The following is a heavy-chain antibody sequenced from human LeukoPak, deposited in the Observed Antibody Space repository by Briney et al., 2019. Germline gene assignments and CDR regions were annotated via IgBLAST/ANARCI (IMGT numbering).Heavy chain of an antibody. CDR2: INPNGSEK. V-gene: IGHV3-7*01. CDR3: ARGPDEDY. CDR1: GITFDSAW. Sequence: GGALRLSCAPCGITFDSAWMSWVRQAPGKGLELVAKINPNGSEKYSVDPLKGPFTISRDSAKNSLYLQMNRLRTEDTAVYYCARGPDEDYWGQGTLVTVSS. J-gene: IGHJ4*02.